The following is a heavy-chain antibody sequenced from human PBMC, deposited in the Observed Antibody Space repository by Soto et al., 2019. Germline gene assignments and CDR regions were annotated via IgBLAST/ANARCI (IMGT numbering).Heavy chain of an antibody. CDR2: IYYSGST. V-gene: IGHV4-31*03. CDR3: ARVRDCSSTSCYAPFFDY. CDR1: GGSISSGGYY. D-gene: IGHD2-2*01. J-gene: IGHJ4*02. Sequence: SETLSLTCTVSGGSISSGGYYWSWIRQHPGKGLEWIGYIYYSGSTYYNPSLKSRVTISVDTSKNQFSLKLSSVTAADTAVYYCARVRDCSSTSCYAPFFDYWGQGTLVTVSS.